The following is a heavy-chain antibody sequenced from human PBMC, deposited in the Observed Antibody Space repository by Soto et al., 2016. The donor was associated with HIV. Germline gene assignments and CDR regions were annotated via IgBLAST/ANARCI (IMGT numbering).Heavy chain of an antibody. CDR2: IYYSGST. Sequence: QVQLQESGPGLVKPSQTLSLTCIVSGGSISSGDYYWSWIRQHPEKGLEWIGKIYYSGSTNYNPSLKSRVIISMDTSMKQFSLRVNSMTAADTAIYYCARTNAFDIWGQGTMVTVSS. CDR1: GGSISSGDYY. CDR3: ARTNAFDI. J-gene: IGHJ3*02. V-gene: IGHV4-31*03.